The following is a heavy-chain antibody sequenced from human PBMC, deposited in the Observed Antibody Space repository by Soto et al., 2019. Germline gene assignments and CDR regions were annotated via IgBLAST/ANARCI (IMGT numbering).Heavy chain of an antibody. D-gene: IGHD2-2*01. Sequence: GGSLRLSCAASGFTFSSYSMNWVRQAPGKGLEWVSSISSSSSYIYYADSVKGRFTISRDNAKNSLYLQMNSPRAEDTAVYYCARIAPYCSSTSCYVDVWGKGTTVTVSS. J-gene: IGHJ6*04. CDR1: GFTFSSYS. CDR3: ARIAPYCSSTSCYVDV. CDR2: ISSSSSYI. V-gene: IGHV3-21*01.